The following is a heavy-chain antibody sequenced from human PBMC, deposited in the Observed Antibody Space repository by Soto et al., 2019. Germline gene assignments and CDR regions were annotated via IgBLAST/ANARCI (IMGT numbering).Heavy chain of an antibody. CDR3: TRHSIDC. CDR2: IRSTANNYAT. V-gene: IGHV3-73*01. Sequence: EVQLVESGGGLVQPGGSLKLSCAASGFTFSDSAMHWVRQASGKGLEWVGRIRSTANNYATAYAASVKGRFTISRDDSKNTAYLQMNSLKTEDTDVYYCTRHSIDCWGQGTLVTVSS. CDR1: GFTFSDSA. J-gene: IGHJ4*02.